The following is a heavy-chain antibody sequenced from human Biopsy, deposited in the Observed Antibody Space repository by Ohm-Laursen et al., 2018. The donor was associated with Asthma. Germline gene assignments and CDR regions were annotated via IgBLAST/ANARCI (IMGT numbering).Heavy chain of an antibody. CDR1: AYTFIGYH. CDR3: ARVQKSPGDRWFDP. V-gene: IGHV1-2*06. D-gene: IGHD7-27*01. J-gene: IGHJ5*02. CDR2: INPNGGAT. Sequence: ASVKVSCKASAYTFIGYHLHWVRQAPGEGLEWMGRINPNGGATIYAQKFQGRVTMARDTSISTAYMELSRLTSDDTAVYYCARVQKSPGDRWFDPWGQGTLVTVSS.